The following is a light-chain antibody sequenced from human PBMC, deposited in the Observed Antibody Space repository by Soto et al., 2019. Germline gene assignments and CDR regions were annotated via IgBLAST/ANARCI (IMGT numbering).Light chain of an antibody. Sequence: QSVLTQPASVSGSPGQSITISCTGTSSDVGGYNYVSWYQQQPGKAPKFMIYDVTNRPSGVSNRFSGSKYGNTASLTISGLQAEDEADYYCCSYTTSNLRERVFGTGTKLTVL. CDR3: CSYTTSNLRERV. CDR2: DVT. V-gene: IGLV2-14*01. CDR1: SSDVGGYNY. J-gene: IGLJ1*01.